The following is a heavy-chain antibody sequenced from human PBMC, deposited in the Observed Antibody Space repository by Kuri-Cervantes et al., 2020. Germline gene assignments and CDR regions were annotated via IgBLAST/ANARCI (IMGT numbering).Heavy chain of an antibody. CDR1: GFTFDDYG. D-gene: IGHD1/OR15-1a*01. J-gene: IGHJ4*02. CDR3: ARGVGTTAPNY. CDR2: INWNGGST. V-gene: IGHV3-20*04. Sequence: GGSLRLSCAASGFTFDDYGMCWVRQAPGKGLEWVSGINWNGGSTGYADSVKGRFTISRDNAKNSLYLQMNSLRAEDTAVYYCARGVGTTAPNYWGQGTLVTVSS.